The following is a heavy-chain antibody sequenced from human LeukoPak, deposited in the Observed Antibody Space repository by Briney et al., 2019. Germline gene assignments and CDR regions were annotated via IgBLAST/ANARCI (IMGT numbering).Heavy chain of an antibody. CDR3: ARDSPGYLAYDS. Sequence: GGSLRLSCAASGFTFSTYWMTWVGQAPGKGPEWVANIKEDGSATYYVDSAKGRFTISRDNAKKSLYLQMNSLRAEDTAVYYCARDSPGYLAYDSWGQGTLVTVSS. CDR1: GFTFSTYW. V-gene: IGHV3-7*04. J-gene: IGHJ4*02. CDR2: IKEDGSAT. D-gene: IGHD1-1*01.